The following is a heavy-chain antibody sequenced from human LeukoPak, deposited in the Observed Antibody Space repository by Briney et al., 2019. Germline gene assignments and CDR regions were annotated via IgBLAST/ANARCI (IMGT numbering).Heavy chain of an antibody. Sequence: GGSLRLSCTASGFTFSSYGMSWVRQAPGKGLEWVSAISGSGGSTYYADSVKGRFTISRDNSKNTLYLQMNSLRAEDTAVYYCAKDGGYSSSSSYFDYWGQGTLVTVSS. J-gene: IGHJ4*02. V-gene: IGHV3-23*01. CDR1: GFTFSSYG. CDR2: ISGSGGST. CDR3: AKDGGYSSSSSYFDY. D-gene: IGHD6-6*01.